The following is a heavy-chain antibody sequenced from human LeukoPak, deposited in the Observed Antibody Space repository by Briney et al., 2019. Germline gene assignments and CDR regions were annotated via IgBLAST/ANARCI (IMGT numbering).Heavy chain of an antibody. CDR1: GDSISSRSYY. V-gene: IGHV4-61*05. J-gene: IGHJ5*02. CDR3: ARGGNYWPQWWFDP. D-gene: IGHD1-26*01. CDR2: IYYSGST. Sequence: PSETLSLTCTVSGDSISSRSYYWGWIRQPPGKGLEWIGYIYYSGSTNYNPSLKSRVTISVDTSKNQFSLKLSSVTAADTAVYYCARGGNYWPQWWFDPWGRGTLVSVSS.